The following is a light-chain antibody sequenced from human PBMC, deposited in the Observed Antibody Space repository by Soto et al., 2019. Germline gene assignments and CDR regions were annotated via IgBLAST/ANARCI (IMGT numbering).Light chain of an antibody. CDR1: ESVSSTY. CDR3: QQYNSWTTIT. V-gene: IGKV3D-20*01. CDR2: DAS. J-gene: IGKJ5*01. Sequence: EIVLTQTPATLSLSPGERATLSCGASESVSSTYLAWYQQKPGLAPRLLMYDASSRATGIPDRFSGSGSGTDFTLTISRLEPEDFAVYYCQQYNSWTTITFGQGTRLEIK.